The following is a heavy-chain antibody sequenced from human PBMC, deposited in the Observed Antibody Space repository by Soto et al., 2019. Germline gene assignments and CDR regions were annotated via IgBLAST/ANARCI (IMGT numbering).Heavy chain of an antibody. V-gene: IGHV3-64*01. CDR2: ISSNGGST. D-gene: IGHD1-26*01. Sequence: PGGSLRLSCAASGFTFSSYAMHWVRQAPGKGLEYVSAISSNGGSTYYANSVKGRFTISRDNSKNTLYLQMGSLRAEDMAVYYCARGLGVGAIDYWGQGTLVTVSS. CDR3: ARGLGVGAIDY. CDR1: GFTFSSYA. J-gene: IGHJ4*02.